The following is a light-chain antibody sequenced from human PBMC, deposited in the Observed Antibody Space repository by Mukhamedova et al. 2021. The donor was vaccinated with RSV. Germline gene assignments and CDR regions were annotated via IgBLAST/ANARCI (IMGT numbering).Light chain of an antibody. J-gene: IGKJ3*01. V-gene: IGKV1-39*01. CDR3: QQTYRAFT. Sequence: WYQRRVHGKAPNLLIFATSSLQRGVSSRFSGSGSETDFTLTISSLEPEDFATYYCQQTYRAFTFGPGTRVDIK. CDR2: ATS.